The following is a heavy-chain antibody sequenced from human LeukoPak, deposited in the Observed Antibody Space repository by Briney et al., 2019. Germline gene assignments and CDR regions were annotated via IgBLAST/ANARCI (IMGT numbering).Heavy chain of an antibody. CDR2: INPVTGGT. D-gene: IGHD3/OR15-3a*01. J-gene: IGHJ4*02. Sequence: ASVKVSCKASGYIFTDYYVHWVRQAPGQGLEWMAWINPVTGGTNYAQKFQDRVTVTRDTSTSTAYMELSSLGSDDTAVYFCAMANPIYVFWIGYFWGQGTLVTVSS. V-gene: IGHV1-2*02. CDR3: AMANPIYVFWIGYF. CDR1: GYIFTDYY.